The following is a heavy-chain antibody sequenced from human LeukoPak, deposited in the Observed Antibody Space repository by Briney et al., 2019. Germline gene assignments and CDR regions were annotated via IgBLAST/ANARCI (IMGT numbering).Heavy chain of an antibody. Sequence: AVKVSCKASGGTFSSYAISWVRQAPGQGLEWMGGIIPIFGTANYAQKFQGRVTITADKSTSTAYMELSSLRSEDTAVYYCATDRYSSGWSPNWGQGTLVTVSS. CDR3: ATDRYSSGWSPN. V-gene: IGHV1-69*06. CDR2: IIPIFGTA. J-gene: IGHJ4*02. D-gene: IGHD6-19*01. CDR1: GGTFSSYA.